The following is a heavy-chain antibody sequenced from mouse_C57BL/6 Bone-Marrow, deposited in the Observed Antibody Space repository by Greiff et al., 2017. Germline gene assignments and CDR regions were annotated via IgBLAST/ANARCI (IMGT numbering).Heavy chain of an antibody. J-gene: IGHJ3*01. CDR3: TPDYYGSSYGFAY. CDR1: GFNIKDDY. Sequence: VQLQQSGAELVRPGASVKLSCTASGFNIKDDYMHWVKQRPEQGLEWIGWIDPENGDTAYASKFQGKATITAETSSNTAYLQLSSLTSEDTAVYYCTPDYYGSSYGFAYWGQGTLVTVSA. CDR2: IDPENGDT. V-gene: IGHV14-4*01. D-gene: IGHD1-1*01.